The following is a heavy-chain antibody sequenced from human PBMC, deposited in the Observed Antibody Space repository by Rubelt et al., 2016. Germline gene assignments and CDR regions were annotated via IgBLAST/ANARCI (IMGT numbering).Heavy chain of an antibody. CDR2: LNPNSGGT. Sequence: QVQLVQSGAEVKKPGASVKVSCKASGYTFTGYYMHWVRQAPGQGLEWMVWLNPNSGGTNYGQKFQGRVTMTRDTSISTAYMELSRLRSDDTAVYYCASSSGSYYSLDYWGQGTLVTVSS. D-gene: IGHD1-26*01. CDR3: ASSSGSYYSLDY. J-gene: IGHJ4*02. V-gene: IGHV1-2*02. CDR1: GYTFTGYY.